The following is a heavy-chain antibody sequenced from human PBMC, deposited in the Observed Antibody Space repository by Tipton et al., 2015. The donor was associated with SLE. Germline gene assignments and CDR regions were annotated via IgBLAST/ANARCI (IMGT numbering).Heavy chain of an antibody. V-gene: IGHV4-39*07. J-gene: IGHJ5*02. Sequence: PGLVKPSETLSLTCTVSGGSISSSSYHWGWVRQPPGKGLEWLGSIYYTGRTYYNSSLKSRVTISIDMSKNQFSLKLSSVTAADTAVYYCARRHYYENSGYHSDWFDPWGHGTLVTVRS. CDR3: ARRHYYENSGYHSDWFDP. D-gene: IGHD3-22*01. CDR2: IYYTGRT. CDR1: GGSISSSSYH.